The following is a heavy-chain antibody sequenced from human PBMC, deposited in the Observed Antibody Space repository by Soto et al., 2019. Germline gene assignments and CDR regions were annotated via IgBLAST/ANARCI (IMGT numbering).Heavy chain of an antibody. CDR1: GDSISSGGYY. V-gene: IGHV4-31*03. CDR3: ARLNPIVVVPTARGWFDP. J-gene: IGHJ5*02. D-gene: IGHD2-2*01. CDR2: IFYSGYS. Sequence: QVQLQESGPGLVKPSQTLSLTCTVSGDSISSGGYYWSWIRQSPGKGLEWIGYIFYSGYSYYNPSLKSRLFISVDTSKNHFSLRLSSVNAADTAVYYCARLNPIVVVPTARGWFDPWGQGALVTVSS.